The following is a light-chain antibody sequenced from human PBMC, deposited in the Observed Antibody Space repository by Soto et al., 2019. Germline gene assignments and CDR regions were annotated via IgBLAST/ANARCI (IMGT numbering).Light chain of an antibody. Sequence: VAMSQSPVSLPVTLGQPASISCRSRHSLVTTDGITYLNWFHQRPGQSPRRLLNRVSRRVYGGAARFSGSGSGTDLSLKISSVLDADVGVYYCMQGTSWQWTFGEGTKVDIK. CDR2: RVS. CDR3: MQGTSWQWT. CDR1: HSLVTTDGITY. V-gene: IGKV2-30*01. J-gene: IGKJ1*01.